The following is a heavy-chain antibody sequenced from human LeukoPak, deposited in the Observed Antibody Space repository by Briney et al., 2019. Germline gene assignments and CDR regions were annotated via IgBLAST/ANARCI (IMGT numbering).Heavy chain of an antibody. V-gene: IGHV3-23*01. CDR1: GFTFSSYA. CDR3: AKDRSCTNDICHGDFDY. CDR2: ISGSGGST. Sequence: PGGSLRLSCAASGFTFSSYAMSWVRQAPGKGPEWVSSISGSGGSTYSADSVKGRFTISRDNSKNTLYLQMNSLRAEDTALYYCAKDRSCTNDICHGDFDYWGQGTLVTVSS. D-gene: IGHD2-8*01. J-gene: IGHJ4*02.